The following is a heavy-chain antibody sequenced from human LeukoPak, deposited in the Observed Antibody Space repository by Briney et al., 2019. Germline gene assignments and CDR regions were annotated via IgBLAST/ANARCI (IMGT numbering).Heavy chain of an antibody. CDR3: ARERAGDVDY. CDR2: IRHREYGGTA. Sequence: GGSLRLSCAASGFNFGVVAMDWIRQAPGKGLEWVGFIRHREYGGTAEYAASVNGRFAISRDDSKSIVYLQMNDLGTEDTGVYYCARERAGDVDYWGLGTLVTVSS. V-gene: IGHV3-49*03. CDR1: GFNFGVVA. J-gene: IGHJ4*02.